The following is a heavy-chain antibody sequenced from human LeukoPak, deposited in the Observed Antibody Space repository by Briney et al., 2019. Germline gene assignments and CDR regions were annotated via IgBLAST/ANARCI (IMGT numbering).Heavy chain of an antibody. J-gene: IGHJ3*02. CDR1: GGSISSGDYY. D-gene: IGHD4-23*01. V-gene: IGHV4-30-4*01. CDR3: ARFHGGNSEDAFDI. Sequence: PSETLSLTCTVSGGSISSGDYYWSWIRQPPGKGLEWIGYIYYSGSTYYNPSLKSRVTISVDTSKNQFSLKLSSVTAADTAVYYCARFHGGNSEDAFDIWGQGTMVTVSS. CDR2: IYYSGST.